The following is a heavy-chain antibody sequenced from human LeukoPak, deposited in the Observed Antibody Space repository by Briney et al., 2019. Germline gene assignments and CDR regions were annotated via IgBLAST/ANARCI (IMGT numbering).Heavy chain of an antibody. J-gene: IGHJ3*02. CDR1: EYTFTGYY. V-gene: IGHV1-2*02. CDR2: INPNSGGT. CDR3: ARYSGSYSLEVGFDI. D-gene: IGHD1-26*01. Sequence: GASVTVSCTASEYTFTGYYIHWVRQAPGQGLEWMGWINPNSGGTNYAQKFQGRVTMTRHTSISTAYMELSRLRSDDTAVYYCARYSGSYSLEVGFDIWGQGTMVTVSS.